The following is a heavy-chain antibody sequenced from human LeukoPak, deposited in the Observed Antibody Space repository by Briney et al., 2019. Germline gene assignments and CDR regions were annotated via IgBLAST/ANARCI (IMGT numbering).Heavy chain of an antibody. Sequence: GGSLRLSCAASGFTFSDYYMSWIRQAPGKGLEWVSYISSSGSTIYYADSVKGRFTISRDNAKNSLYLQMNSLRAEDTALYYCAKSDGYYQDFDYWGQGTLVTVSS. D-gene: IGHD3-22*01. CDR1: GFTFSDYY. CDR2: ISSSGSTI. J-gene: IGHJ4*02. CDR3: AKSDGYYQDFDY. V-gene: IGHV3-11*01.